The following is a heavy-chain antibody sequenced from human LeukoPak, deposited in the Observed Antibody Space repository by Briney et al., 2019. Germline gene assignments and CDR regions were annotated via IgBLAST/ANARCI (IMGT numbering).Heavy chain of an antibody. CDR3: ARLHTAMLYFDY. CDR1: GGSISSYY. J-gene: IGHJ4*02. V-gene: IGHV4-59*08. Sequence: SETLSLTCIVSGGSISSYYWSWIQQPPGKGLEWIAYIYYSGSTNYDPSLKSRVTISVDTSRNQFSLKLRSVTAADTALYYCARLHTAMLYFDYWGQGTLVTVSP. D-gene: IGHD5-18*01. CDR2: IYYSGST.